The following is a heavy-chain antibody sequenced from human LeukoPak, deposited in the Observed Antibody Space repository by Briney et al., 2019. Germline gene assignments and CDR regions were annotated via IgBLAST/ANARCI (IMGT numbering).Heavy chain of an antibody. J-gene: IGHJ6*03. CDR1: GYTFTSYD. V-gene: IGHV1-8*03. CDR3: ARGALAAAAYYYYYYMDV. Sequence: GASVKVSCKASGYTFTSYDINWVRQATGQGLEWMGWMNPNSGNTGYAQKFQGRVTITRNTSISTAYVELSSLRSEDTAVYYCARGALAAAAYYYYYYMDVWGKGTTVTVSS. CDR2: MNPNSGNT. D-gene: IGHD6-13*01.